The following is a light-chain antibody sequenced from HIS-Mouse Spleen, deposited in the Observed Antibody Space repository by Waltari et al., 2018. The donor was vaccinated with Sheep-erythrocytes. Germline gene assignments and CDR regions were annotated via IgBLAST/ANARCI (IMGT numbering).Light chain of an antibody. J-gene: IGLJ2*01. Sequence: SYELTQPPSVSVSPGQTASITCSGDKLGDKYACWYQQKPGQSPVLVIYQDSKRPSGIRELFSGSNAGNTATLTISGTQAMDEADYYCQAWDSSTAVFGGGTKLTVL. CDR2: QDS. CDR3: QAWDSSTAV. V-gene: IGLV3-1*01. CDR1: KLGDKY.